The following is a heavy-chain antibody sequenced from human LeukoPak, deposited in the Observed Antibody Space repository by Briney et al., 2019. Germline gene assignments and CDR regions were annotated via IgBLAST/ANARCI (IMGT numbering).Heavy chain of an antibody. V-gene: IGHV1-2*02. CDR3: ARGRDGYNWRYYFDY. CDR1: GYTFTSYG. D-gene: IGHD5-24*01. CDR2: INPNSGGT. Sequence: ASVRVSCKASGYTFTSYGISWVRQAPGQGLEWMGWINPNSGGTNYAQKFQGRVTMTRDTSISTAYMELSRLRSDDTAVYYCARGRDGYNWRYYFDYWGQGTLVTVSS. J-gene: IGHJ4*02.